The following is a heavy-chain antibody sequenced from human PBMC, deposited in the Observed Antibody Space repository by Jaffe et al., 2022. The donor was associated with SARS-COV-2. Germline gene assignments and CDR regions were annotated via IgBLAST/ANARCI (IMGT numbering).Heavy chain of an antibody. Sequence: QVQLVESGGGLVKPGGSLRLSCAASGFTFSDYYMSWIRQAPGKGLEWVSYISSSSSYTNYADSVKGRFTISRDNAKNSLYLQMNSLRAEDTAVYYCARDRIAARNYYYYYGMDVWGQGTTVTVSS. CDR2: ISSSSSYT. V-gene: IGHV3-11*06. J-gene: IGHJ6*02. D-gene: IGHD6-6*01. CDR3: ARDRIAARNYYYYYGMDV. CDR1: GFTFSDYY.